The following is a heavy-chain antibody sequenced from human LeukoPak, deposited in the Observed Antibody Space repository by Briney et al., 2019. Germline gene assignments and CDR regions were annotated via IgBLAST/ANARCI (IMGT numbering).Heavy chain of an antibody. J-gene: IGHJ5*02. V-gene: IGHV3-74*03. Sequence: GGSLRLSCGASGFTFSSYWMHWVRQAPGKGLVWVSRIKSDGSTTTYADSVKGRFTISRDNAKNSLYLQMNSLRAEDTAVYYCARDRLEGRYWFDPWGQGTLVTVSS. CDR3: ARDRLEGRYWFDP. CDR2: IKSDGSTT. CDR1: GFTFSSYW. D-gene: IGHD1-1*01.